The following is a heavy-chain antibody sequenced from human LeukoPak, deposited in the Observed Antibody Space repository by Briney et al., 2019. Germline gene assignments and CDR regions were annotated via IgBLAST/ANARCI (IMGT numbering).Heavy chain of an antibody. Sequence: GASVKVSCKASGGTFSSYAISWVRQAPGQGLEWMGRITPNSGGTNYAQKFQGRGTMTRDTSISTACMELSRLRSDDTAVYYCASGGSYSFSGVDYFDYWGQGTLVTVSS. CDR2: ITPNSGGT. J-gene: IGHJ4*02. V-gene: IGHV1-2*06. D-gene: IGHD1-26*01. CDR3: ASGGSYSFSGVDYFDY. CDR1: GGTFSSYA.